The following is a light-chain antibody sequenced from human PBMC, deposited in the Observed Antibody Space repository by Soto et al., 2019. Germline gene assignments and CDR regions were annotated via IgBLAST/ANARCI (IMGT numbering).Light chain of an antibody. V-gene: IGKV1-5*03. Sequence: DIQMTQSPSTLSASEGDRVTISCRVSQSVSIWLAWYQQKPGRAPKVLIYKSSILDSGVPSRFSGSGSGTEFTPTISSLQPDDFATYYCQQFNTSPWTFGQGTQVDIK. CDR2: KSS. CDR3: QQFNTSPWT. J-gene: IGKJ1*01. CDR1: QSVSIW.